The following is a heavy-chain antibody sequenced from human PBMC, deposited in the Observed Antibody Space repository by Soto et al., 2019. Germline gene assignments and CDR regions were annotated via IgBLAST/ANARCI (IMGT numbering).Heavy chain of an antibody. D-gene: IGHD6-25*01. J-gene: IGHJ4*02. CDR2: ISTGGNT. CDR1: GFTVSSNY. CDR3: ARGQGPGYYFDY. V-gene: IGHV3-66*01. Sequence: EVQLVESGGGLVQPGGSLRLSCAASGFTVSSNYMSWVRQAPGKGLEWVSFISTGGNTYYADSVKGRFTISRDNSKNTLYLQTNSLRAEDTAVYYCARGQGPGYYFDYWGQGTLVTVSS.